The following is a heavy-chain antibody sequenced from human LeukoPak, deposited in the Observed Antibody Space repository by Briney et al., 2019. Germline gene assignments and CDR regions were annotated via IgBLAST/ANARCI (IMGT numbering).Heavy chain of an antibody. Sequence: GKSLRLSCAASGFTFDDYAMHWVRQAPGKGLEWVSGISWNSGSIGYADSVKGRFTISRDNAKNSLYLQMNSLRAEDTALYYCAKDIGRFPHALDIWGQGTMVTVSS. J-gene: IGHJ3*02. CDR2: ISWNSGSI. D-gene: IGHD2-21*01. CDR3: AKDIGRFPHALDI. V-gene: IGHV3-9*01. CDR1: GFTFDDYA.